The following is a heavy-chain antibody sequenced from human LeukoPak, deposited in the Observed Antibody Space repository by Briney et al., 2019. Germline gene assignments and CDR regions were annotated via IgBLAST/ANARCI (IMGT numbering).Heavy chain of an antibody. D-gene: IGHD7-27*01. J-gene: IGHJ4*02. CDR1: GVSINYYY. Sequence: SETLSLTCTVSGVSINYYYWMWIRQPPGKGLEWLGYIYYSGGTHYNPSLKSRVTMLVDTSKNQFSLKLTAVTAADTAVYYCARETPGAGHFDYWGQGSLVTVSS. V-gene: IGHV4-59*01. CDR2: IYYSGGT. CDR3: ARETPGAGHFDY.